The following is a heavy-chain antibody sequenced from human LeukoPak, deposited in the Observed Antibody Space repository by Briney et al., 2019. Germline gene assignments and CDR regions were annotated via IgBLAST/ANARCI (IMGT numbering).Heavy chain of an antibody. Sequence: GGSLRVSCAASGFTFSSYEMNWVRQAPGKGLEWVSHISGSGSTIYYADSVKGRFTISRDNAKNSLYLQMNSLRAEDTAVYYCARDFERRGSSSVDYWGQGTLVTVSS. D-gene: IGHD6-6*01. CDR1: GFTFSSYE. J-gene: IGHJ4*02. V-gene: IGHV3-48*03. CDR2: ISGSGSTI. CDR3: ARDFERRGSSSVDY.